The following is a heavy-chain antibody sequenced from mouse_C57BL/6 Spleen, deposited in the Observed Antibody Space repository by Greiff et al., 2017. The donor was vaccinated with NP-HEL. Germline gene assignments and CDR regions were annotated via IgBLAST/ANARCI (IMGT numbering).Heavy chain of an antibody. V-gene: IGHV1-55*01. CDR1: GYTFTSYW. Sequence: VQLQQSGAELVKPGASVKMSCKASGYTFTSYWITWVKQRPGQGLEWIGDIYPGSGSTNYNEKFKSKATLTVDTSSSTAYMQLSSLTSEDSAVYYCARYGYDDVAWFAYWGQGTLVTVSA. D-gene: IGHD2-2*01. CDR3: ARYGYDDVAWFAY. J-gene: IGHJ3*01. CDR2: IYPGSGST.